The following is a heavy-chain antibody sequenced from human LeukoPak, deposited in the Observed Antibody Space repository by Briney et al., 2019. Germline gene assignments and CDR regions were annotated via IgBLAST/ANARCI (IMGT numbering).Heavy chain of an antibody. J-gene: IGHJ4*02. CDR1: GGSISSSSAY. CDR2: IYYSKNT. CDR3: VSPRGFSYGYFDY. Sequence: SETLSLTCTVSGGSISSSSAYWGWIRQPPGKGLEWIGSIYYSKNTYYNPSLKSRVTISADTSKNQFSLTLGSVSATDTAVYYCVSPRGFSYGYFDYWGEGTLVTVSS. D-gene: IGHD5-18*01. V-gene: IGHV4-39*01.